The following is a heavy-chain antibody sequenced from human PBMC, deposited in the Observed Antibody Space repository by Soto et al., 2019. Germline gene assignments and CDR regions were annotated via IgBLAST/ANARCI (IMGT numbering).Heavy chain of an antibody. V-gene: IGHV3-53*01. J-gene: IGHJ6*02. CDR2: IYVGGST. D-gene: IGHD3-10*02. CDR3: ASPLGEAGTMGGEYFYSGMDV. CDR1: GVTVTSNY. Sequence: GGSLRLSCAASGVTVTSNYMSWVRQAPRKGLEWVAVIYVGGSTSYADSVKGRFTISRDKSRNTVNLQMNSLRAEDTAVYYCASPLGEAGTMGGEYFYSGMDVWGQGTTVTVSS.